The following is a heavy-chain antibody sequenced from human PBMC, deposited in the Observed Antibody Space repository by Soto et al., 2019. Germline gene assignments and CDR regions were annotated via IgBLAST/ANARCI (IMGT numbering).Heavy chain of an antibody. J-gene: IGHJ4*02. Sequence: GGSLRLSCAASGFTFSSYGMHWVRQAPGKGLEWVAVIWYDGSNKYYADSVKGRFTISRDNSKNTLYLQMNSLRAEDTAVYYCARDHHGDYSSDYWGQGTLVTVSS. CDR1: GFTFSSYG. V-gene: IGHV3-33*01. CDR3: ARDHHGDYSSDY. CDR2: IWYDGSNK. D-gene: IGHD2-21*02.